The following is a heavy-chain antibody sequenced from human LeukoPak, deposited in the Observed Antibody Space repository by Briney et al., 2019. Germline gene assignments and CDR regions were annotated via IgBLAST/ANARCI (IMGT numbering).Heavy chain of an antibody. CDR3: ARGVRYFDWSLDY. V-gene: IGHV4-30-4*01. D-gene: IGHD3-9*01. Sequence: MTSETPSLTCTVSGGSISSGDYYWSWIRQPPGKGLEWIGYIYYSGSTYYNPSLKSRVTISVDTSKNQFSLKLSSVTAADTAVYYCARGVRYFDWSLDYWGQGTLVTVSS. J-gene: IGHJ4*02. CDR1: GGSISSGDYY. CDR2: IYYSGST.